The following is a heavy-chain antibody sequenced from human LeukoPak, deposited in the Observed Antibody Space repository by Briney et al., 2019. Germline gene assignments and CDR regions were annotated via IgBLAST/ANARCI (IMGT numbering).Heavy chain of an antibody. CDR3: ARDRRPELRGYSYGNDY. CDR2: IIPIFGTA. V-gene: IGHV1-69*13. J-gene: IGHJ4*02. CDR1: GGTFSSYA. D-gene: IGHD5-18*01. Sequence: SVKVSCKASGGTFSSYAISWVRQAPGQGLEWMGGIIPIFGTANYAQKFQGRVTITADESTSTAYMELSSLRSEDTAVYYCARDRRPELRGYSYGNDYWGQGTLVTVSS.